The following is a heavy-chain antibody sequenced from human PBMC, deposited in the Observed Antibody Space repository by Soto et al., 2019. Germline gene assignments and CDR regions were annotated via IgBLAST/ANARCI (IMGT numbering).Heavy chain of an antibody. CDR3: ARDRVESGYPEYFQH. V-gene: IGHV3-53*01. J-gene: IGHJ1*01. D-gene: IGHD3-22*01. CDR1: GFNVSSNC. Sequence: EVQLVESGGGLIQPGGSLRLSCAASGFNVSSNCMSWVRQSPGKGLEWVSVIYSGGSTYYADSVKGRFTISRDNSKNTLYLQMNSLRAEDTAVYYCARDRVESGYPEYFQHWGQGTLVTVSS. CDR2: IYSGGST.